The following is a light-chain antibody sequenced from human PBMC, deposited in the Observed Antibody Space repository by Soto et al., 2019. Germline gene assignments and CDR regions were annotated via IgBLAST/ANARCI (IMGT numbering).Light chain of an antibody. V-gene: IGKV1-9*01. CDR1: QDIAIY. Sequence: IQLTQSPSSMSASVGDRVTITCRARQDIAIYLACSQQKPGEAPKLLIYAASTLYGGVPSRFNGSGSGTDFALTIIRLQAEEFATYYCQQLRMYPTTFGGGTKVDIE. CDR3: QQLRMYPTT. CDR2: AAS. J-gene: IGKJ4*01.